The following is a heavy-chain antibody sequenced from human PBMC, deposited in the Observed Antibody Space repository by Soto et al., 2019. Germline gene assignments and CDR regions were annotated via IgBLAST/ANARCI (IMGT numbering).Heavy chain of an antibody. D-gene: IGHD3-22*01. CDR2: IIPIFGTA. Sequence: SVKVSCKASGGTFSSYAISWVRQAPGQGLEWMGGIIPIFGTANYAQKFQGRVTITADESTSTAYMELSSLRSEDTAVYYCARALEGYYYDSSGYYWGQGTLVTVSS. J-gene: IGHJ4*02. CDR1: GGTFSSYA. V-gene: IGHV1-69*13. CDR3: ARALEGYYYDSSGYY.